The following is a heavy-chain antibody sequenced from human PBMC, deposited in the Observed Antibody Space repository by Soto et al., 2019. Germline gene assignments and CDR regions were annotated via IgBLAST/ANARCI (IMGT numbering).Heavy chain of an antibody. CDR2: INQDGGGT. D-gene: IGHD6-19*01. J-gene: IGHJ4*02. CDR1: GFTFITSF. V-gene: IGHV3-7*03. CDR3: ARYFRGSGRYFFDY. Sequence: GGSLRLSCVASGFTFITSFMGWVRQSPGKGLEWVANINQDGGGTYYVDSVEGRFTISRDNAKDSLYLQMNSLRGEDTAVYYCARYFRGSGRYFFDYWGQGTLVTVSS.